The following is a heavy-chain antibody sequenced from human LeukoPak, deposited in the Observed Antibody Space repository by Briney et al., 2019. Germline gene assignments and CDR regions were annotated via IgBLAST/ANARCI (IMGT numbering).Heavy chain of an antibody. CDR1: GGTFSSSA. J-gene: IGHJ1*01. Sequence: SVKVSCKASGGTFSSSAISWVRQAPGQGLEWMAGIIPIYGAGSYAQKFQGRVAISADESTSTAYMELSSLRSEDTAVYYCASEDIPMGGQDTFWGQGTLVTVSS. V-gene: IGHV1-69*01. D-gene: IGHD2-8*01. CDR3: ASEDIPMGGQDTF. CDR2: IIPIYGAG.